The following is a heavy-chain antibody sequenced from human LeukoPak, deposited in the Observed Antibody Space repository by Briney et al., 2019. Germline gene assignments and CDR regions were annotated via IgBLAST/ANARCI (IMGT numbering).Heavy chain of an antibody. D-gene: IGHD3-22*01. J-gene: IGHJ6*03. V-gene: IGHV4-59*12. Sequence: SETLSLTCTVSGGSISSYYWSWIRQPPGKGLEWIGYIYYSGSTNYNPSLKSRVTISVDTSKNQFSLKLSSVTAADTAVYYCARLYYYDSSGYYSYYYYYMDVWGKGTTVTISS. CDR1: GGSISSYY. CDR2: IYYSGST. CDR3: ARLYYYDSSGYYSYYYYYMDV.